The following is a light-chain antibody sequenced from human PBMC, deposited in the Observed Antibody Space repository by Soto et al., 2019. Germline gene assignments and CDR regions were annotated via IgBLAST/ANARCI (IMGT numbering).Light chain of an antibody. CDR3: QQYNSWPPFT. CDR2: SVS. Sequence: EIVMTQSPATLSVSPGERVTLSCRASRSVRGNLAWYQQKPGQAPRLLLYSVSTRATGIPARFSGTGSGTEFTLTISSLQSEDFAVYFCQQYNSWPPFTFGQGTKLEMK. J-gene: IGKJ2*01. V-gene: IGKV3-15*01. CDR1: RSVRGN.